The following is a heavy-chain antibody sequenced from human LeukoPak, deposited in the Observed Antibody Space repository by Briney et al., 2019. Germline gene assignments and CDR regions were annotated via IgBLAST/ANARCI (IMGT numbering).Heavy chain of an antibody. Sequence: GRSLRLSCAASGFTFSSYGMHWVRQAPGKGLEWVAVISYDGSNKYYADSVKGRFTISRDNSKNTLYLQMSSLRAKDTAVYYCANSGSGSYSSPYYYYGMDVWGKGTTVTVSS. CDR1: GFTFSSYG. D-gene: IGHD3-10*01. CDR3: ANSGSGSYSSPYYYYGMDV. CDR2: ISYDGSNK. V-gene: IGHV3-30*18. J-gene: IGHJ6*04.